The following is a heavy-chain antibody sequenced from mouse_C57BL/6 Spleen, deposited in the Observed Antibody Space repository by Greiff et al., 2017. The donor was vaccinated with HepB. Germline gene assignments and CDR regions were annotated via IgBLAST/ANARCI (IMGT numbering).Heavy chain of an antibody. CDR1: GYTFTSYW. Sequence: QVQLQQPGTELVKPGASVKLSCKASGYTFTSYWMHWVKQRPGQGLEWIGNINPSNGGTNYNEKFKSKATLTVDKSSSTAYMQLSSLTSEDSAVYYCARVERFLLRSYFDVWGTGTTVTVSS. J-gene: IGHJ1*03. CDR2: INPSNGGT. V-gene: IGHV1-53*01. D-gene: IGHD1-1*01. CDR3: ARVERFLLRSYFDV.